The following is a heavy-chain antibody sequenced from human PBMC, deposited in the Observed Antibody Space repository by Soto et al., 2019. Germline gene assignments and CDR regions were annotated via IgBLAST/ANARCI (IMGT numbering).Heavy chain of an antibody. CDR1: GYSFASYW. CDR2: IYPGDSDT. CDR3: ARTRSFTLGFYYDGMDV. D-gene: IGHD6-6*01. Sequence: LGESLKISCQGSGYSFASYWIGCVRQMPGKDLEWMGIIYPGDSDTRYSPSFQGQVTISADKSLRTAYLQWTSLKASDTALYYCARTRSFTLGFYYDGMDVWGQGTTVTVSS. V-gene: IGHV5-51*01. J-gene: IGHJ6*02.